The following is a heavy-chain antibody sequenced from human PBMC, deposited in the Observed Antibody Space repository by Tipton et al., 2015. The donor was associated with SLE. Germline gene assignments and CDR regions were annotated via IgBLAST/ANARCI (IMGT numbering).Heavy chain of an antibody. CDR1: GFTFDDYA. J-gene: IGHJ4*02. CDR2: ISGSGGST. D-gene: IGHD3-10*01. Sequence: SLRLSCAASGFTFDDYAMHWVRQAPGKGLEWVSSISGSGGSTYYSDTAKGRFAISRDNSKNTLYLQMNSQKAEVTAGYYCAKDRVYYFDYWGQGTLVTVTS. V-gene: IGHV3-23*01. CDR3: AKDRVYYFDY.